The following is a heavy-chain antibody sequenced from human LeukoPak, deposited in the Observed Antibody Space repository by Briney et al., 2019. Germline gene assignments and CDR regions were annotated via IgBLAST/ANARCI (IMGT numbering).Heavy chain of an antibody. J-gene: IGHJ6*02. CDR2: IYTSGST. Sequence: SETLSLTCTVSGGSIRSYYWSWIRQPAGKGLEWIGRIYTSGSTNYNPSLKSRVTMSVDTSKNQFSLKPSSVTAADTAVYYCARDQYPYYYGSGSSLNYGMDVWGQGTTVTVSS. CDR3: ARDQYPYYYGSGSSLNYGMDV. V-gene: IGHV4-4*07. CDR1: GGSIRSYY. D-gene: IGHD3-10*01.